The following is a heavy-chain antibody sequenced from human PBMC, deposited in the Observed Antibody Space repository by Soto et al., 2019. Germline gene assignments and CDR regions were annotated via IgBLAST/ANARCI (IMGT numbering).Heavy chain of an antibody. V-gene: IGHV4-59*01. CDR1: GGSISSDY. J-gene: IGHJ4*02. CDR2: IYFSGST. D-gene: IGHD6-6*01. Sequence: PSDNLSVTCTFSGGSISSDYWSWVRQPPGKGLEWIGYIYFSGSTNYNPSLESRVTISLDASKTQFSLKLRSLTTADTAVYYCARVGGVAARTFDDWGKGNLVTV. CDR3: ARVGGVAARTFDD.